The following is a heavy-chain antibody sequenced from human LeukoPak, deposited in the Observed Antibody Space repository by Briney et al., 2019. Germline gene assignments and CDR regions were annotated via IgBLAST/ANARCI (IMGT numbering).Heavy chain of an antibody. CDR2: IYYSGST. Sequence: SETLSLTCTVSGGSISSYYWSWIRQPPGKGREWIGYIYYSGSTNYNASLKSRVTISVDTSKNQFSLKLSSVTAADTAVYYCAREGSSSWRFDYWGQGTLVTVSS. J-gene: IGHJ4*02. CDR3: AREGSSSWRFDY. D-gene: IGHD6-13*01. CDR1: GGSISSYY. V-gene: IGHV4-59*01.